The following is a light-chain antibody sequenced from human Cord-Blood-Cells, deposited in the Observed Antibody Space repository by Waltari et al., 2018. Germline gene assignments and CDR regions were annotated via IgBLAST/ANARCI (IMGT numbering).Light chain of an antibody. Sequence: EIVMTESPATLSASPGISATVSCRASQRVRRNVAWNQQKPGQSSRLLINGASTRAPGIPARFSGSRSGSKFSLTPSSLQSETFAVYYCQRHNNWPLHLGGGTKVE. CDR1: QRVRRN. J-gene: IGKJ4*01. V-gene: IGKV3-15*01. CDR2: GAS. CDR3: QRHNNWPLH.